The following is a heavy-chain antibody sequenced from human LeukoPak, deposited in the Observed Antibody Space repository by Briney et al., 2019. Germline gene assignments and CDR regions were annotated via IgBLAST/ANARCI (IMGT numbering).Heavy chain of an antibody. CDR1: GGTFSSYA. J-gene: IGHJ5*02. D-gene: IGHD4-17*01. Sequence: GASVKVSCKASGGTFSSYAISWVRQAPGQGLEWMGRIIPIFGTANYAQKFQGRVTITTDESTSTAYMELSSLRSEDTAVYYCAREYGDYAAGDWFDPWGQGTLVTVSS. CDR2: IIPIFGTA. CDR3: AREYGDYAAGDWFDP. V-gene: IGHV1-69*05.